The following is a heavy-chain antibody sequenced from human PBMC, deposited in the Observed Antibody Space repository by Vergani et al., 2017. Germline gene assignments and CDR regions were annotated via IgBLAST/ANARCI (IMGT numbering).Heavy chain of an antibody. D-gene: IGHD3-22*01. V-gene: IGHV3-43*01. J-gene: IGHJ4*02. Sequence: EVQLVESGGVVVQPGGSLRLSCAASGFTFDDYTMHWVRQAPGKGLEWVSLISWDGGSTYYANSVKGRFTISRDNSKNSLHLQMNSLRTEDTALYYCAAELHGHYYDYYWGQGTLVTVSS. CDR2: ISWDGGST. CDR3: AAELHGHYYDYY. CDR1: GFTFDDYT.